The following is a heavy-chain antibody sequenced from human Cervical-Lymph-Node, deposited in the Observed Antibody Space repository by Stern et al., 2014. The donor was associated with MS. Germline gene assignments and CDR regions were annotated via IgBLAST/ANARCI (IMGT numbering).Heavy chain of an antibody. D-gene: IGHD1-14*01. CDR1: GVTFNNYA. Sequence: EMQLVESGGGLVQTGGSLRLSCAASGVTFNNYAMTWVRQAPGKVLEWVSSIFGTGGGTYYADSVKGRFTISRDSSRSTLSLQLTRVTAEDTAVYYCAKGTGNYWYFDFWGRGTLVTVSS. CDR2: IFGTGGGT. J-gene: IGHJ2*01. V-gene: IGHV3-23*04. CDR3: AKGTGNYWYFDF.